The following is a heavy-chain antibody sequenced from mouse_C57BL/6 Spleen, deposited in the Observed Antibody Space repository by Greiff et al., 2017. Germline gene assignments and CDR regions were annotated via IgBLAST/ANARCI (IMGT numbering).Heavy chain of an antibody. J-gene: IGHJ2*01. Sequence: QVQLQQSGAELVRPGASVTLSCKASGYTFTDYEMHWVKQTPVHGLEWIGAIDPETGGTAHNQKFKGKAILTADKSSSTAYMELRSLTSEDSAVYYCTRWGYYCSSYPYYFDYWGQGTTLTVSS. V-gene: IGHV1-15*01. CDR2: IDPETGGT. D-gene: IGHD1-1*01. CDR3: TRWGYYCSSYPYYFDY. CDR1: GYTFTDYE.